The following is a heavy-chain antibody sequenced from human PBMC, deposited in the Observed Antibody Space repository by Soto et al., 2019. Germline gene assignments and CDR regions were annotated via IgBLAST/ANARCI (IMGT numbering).Heavy chain of an antibody. Sequence: QVQLQESGPGLVKPSETLSLTCTVSGGSISSYYWSWIRQPPGQGLEWIGYIYYSGSTNYNPSLKSRVPISVDTSKNQFSLKRSSVTAADTAVYYCASIGPHWGQGYYGLDVWGQGPTVTVSS. CDR2: IYYSGST. V-gene: IGHV4-59*01. J-gene: IGHJ6*02. D-gene: IGHD7-27*01. CDR3: ASIGPHWGQGYYGLDV. CDR1: GGSISSYY.